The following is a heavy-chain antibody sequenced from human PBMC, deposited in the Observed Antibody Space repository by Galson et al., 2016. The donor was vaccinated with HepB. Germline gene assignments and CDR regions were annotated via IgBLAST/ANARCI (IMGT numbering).Heavy chain of an antibody. Sequence: SLRLSCAASGFSFSDARMNWVRQAPGTGLEWVGRIKTESYGGRTAEAAPVRGRFPLSRDDSETTLYLHMNNLRAEDTAVYYCTTGGYDFWSGFYELSSYAMDVWGQGTTVTVSS. CDR1: GFSFSDAR. J-gene: IGHJ6*02. V-gene: IGHV3-15*07. CDR3: TTGGYDFWSGFYELSSYAMDV. D-gene: IGHD3-3*01. CDR2: IKTESYGGRT.